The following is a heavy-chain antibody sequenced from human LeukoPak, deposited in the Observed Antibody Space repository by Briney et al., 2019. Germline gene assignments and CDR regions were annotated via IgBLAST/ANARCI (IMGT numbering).Heavy chain of an antibody. J-gene: IGHJ3*02. D-gene: IGHD5-24*01. CDR3: ARGLQETLAWLKALSAFDI. Sequence: ASVKVSCKASGYTFTSYYLYWVRQAPGQGLEWMGIINPSGGSTNYAQKFQGRVTMSTDTSTSTGYMELRSLRSDDTAVYYCARGLQETLAWLKALSAFDIWGQGTMVTVSS. CDR1: GYTFTSYY. CDR2: INPSGGST. V-gene: IGHV1-46*01.